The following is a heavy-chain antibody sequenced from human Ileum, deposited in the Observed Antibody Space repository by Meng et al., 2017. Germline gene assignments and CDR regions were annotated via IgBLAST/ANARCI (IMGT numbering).Heavy chain of an antibody. CDR1: GYTFTTYG. CDR2: MNTDKGNT. Sequence: HVKLVQSGAGVKKPGASVKVSCKASGYTFTTYGISWVRQAPGQGLEWMGWMNTDKGNTNYAQKFQGRVTMTRDTSTSTAYMELRSLRSDDTAVYYCAREGAYNGGDYWGQGTLVTVSS. CDR3: AREGAYNGGDY. J-gene: IGHJ4*02. D-gene: IGHD1-1*01. V-gene: IGHV1-18*01.